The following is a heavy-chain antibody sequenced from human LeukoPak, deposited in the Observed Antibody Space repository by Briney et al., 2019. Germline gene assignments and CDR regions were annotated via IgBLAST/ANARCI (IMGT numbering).Heavy chain of an antibody. V-gene: IGHV4-34*01. D-gene: IGHD4-17*01. CDR3: ARGAFDYGDYGNWFDP. Sequence: SETLSLTCTVSGGSISSYYWSWIRQPPGKGLEWIGEINHSGSTNYNPSLKSRVTISVDTSKNQFSLKLSSVTAADTAVYYCARGAFDYGDYGNWFDPWGQGTLVTVSS. J-gene: IGHJ5*02. CDR2: INHSGST. CDR1: GGSISSYY.